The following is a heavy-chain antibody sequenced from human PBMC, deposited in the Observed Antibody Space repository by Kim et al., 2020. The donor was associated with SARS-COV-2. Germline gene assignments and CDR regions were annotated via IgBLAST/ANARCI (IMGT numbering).Heavy chain of an antibody. CDR3: AREEGAARSYYYYGMDV. V-gene: IGHV1-3*01. Sequence: FQGRVTITRDTSASTAYMELSSLRSEDTAVYYCAREEGAARSYYYYGMDVWGQGTTVTVSS. D-gene: IGHD6-6*01. J-gene: IGHJ6*02.